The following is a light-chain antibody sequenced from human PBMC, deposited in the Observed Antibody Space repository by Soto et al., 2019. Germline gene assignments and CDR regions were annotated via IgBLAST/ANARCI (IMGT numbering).Light chain of an antibody. CDR2: DAS. CDR3: QQRSNWPHT. CDR1: QSVSSY. V-gene: IGKV3-11*01. Sequence: EIVLAQSPGTLSLSPGERATLSCRASQSVSSYLAWYQQKPGQAPRLLIYDASNRATGIPARFSGSGSGTDFILTISSLEPEDFAVYYCQQRSNWPHTFGQGTKVDIK. J-gene: IGKJ1*01.